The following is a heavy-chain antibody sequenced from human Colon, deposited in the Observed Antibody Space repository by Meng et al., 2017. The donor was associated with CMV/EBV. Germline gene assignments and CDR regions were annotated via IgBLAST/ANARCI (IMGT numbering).Heavy chain of an antibody. CDR1: GFTFSHYG. CDR2: IRYDGSDA. CDR3: AREGGGTIAPRDLDY. V-gene: IGHV3-30*02. D-gene: IGHD6-6*01. Sequence: GGSLRLSCAASGFTFSHYGMHWVRQAPGKGLEWAAFIRYDGSDAWYADFVKGRFTISRDNFKNTLYLQMNSLRAEDTAVYYCAREGGGTIAPRDLDYWGQGTLVTVSS. J-gene: IGHJ4*02.